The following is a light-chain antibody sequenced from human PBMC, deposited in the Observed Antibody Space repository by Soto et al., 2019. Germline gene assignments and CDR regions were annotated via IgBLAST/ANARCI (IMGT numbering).Light chain of an antibody. J-gene: IGLJ2*01. CDR3: SSYTRSSTLV. CDR1: SSDVGGYNY. CDR2: DVS. Sequence: QSVLTQPASVSGSPGQSITISCTGTSSDVGGYNYVSWYQHHTGKAPKLMIYDVSNRPSGVSNRFSGSKSGNTASLTISVLQADDEADYDFSSYTRSSTLVFGGGTKLTVL. V-gene: IGLV2-14*03.